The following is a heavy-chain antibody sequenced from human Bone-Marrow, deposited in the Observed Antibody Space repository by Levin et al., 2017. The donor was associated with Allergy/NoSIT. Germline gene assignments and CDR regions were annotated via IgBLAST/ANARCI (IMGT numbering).Heavy chain of an antibody. V-gene: IGHV1-2*06. D-gene: IGHD3-9*01. CDR2: INPNSGDT. J-gene: IGHJ3*02. Sequence: ASVKVSCKASGYTFTGHYIHWVRQAPGQGLEWMGRINPNSGDTDYAQKFQGRVTMTRDTSVNTAYMEMSSLRSDDTAVYYCARLDATLTPHDAFGTWGQGTMVTVSS. CDR3: ARLDATLTPHDAFGT. CDR1: GYTFTGHY.